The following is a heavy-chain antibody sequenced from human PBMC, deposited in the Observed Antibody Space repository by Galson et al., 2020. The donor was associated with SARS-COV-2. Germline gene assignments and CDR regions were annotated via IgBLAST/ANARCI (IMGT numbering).Heavy chain of an antibody. J-gene: IGHJ4*02. D-gene: IGHD3-3*01. Sequence: GESLKISCAASGFTFSSYSMNWVRQAPGKGLEWVSSISSSGSYIYYADSVEGRFTISRDNAKNSLYLQMNSLRAEDTAVYYCARDDTDGNFGDYWGQGTLVTVSS. CDR1: GFTFSSYS. CDR2: ISSSGSYI. V-gene: IGHV3-21*01. CDR3: ARDDTDGNFGDY.